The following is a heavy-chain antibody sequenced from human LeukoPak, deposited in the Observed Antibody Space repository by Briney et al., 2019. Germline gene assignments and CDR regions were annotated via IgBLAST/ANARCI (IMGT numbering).Heavy chain of an antibody. CDR2: IKQDGSEK. CDR3: ARGGSRHPSPEDY. V-gene: IGHV3-7*03. Sequence: GGSLRLSCAASGFTFSSFWMSWVRQAPGKGPAWVANIKQDGSEKYFVDSVKGRFTISRDNAKNSLYLQMSSLRAEDTAVYYCARGGSRHPSPEDYWGRGTLVTVSS. J-gene: IGHJ4*02. CDR1: GFTFSSFW. D-gene: IGHD1-1*01.